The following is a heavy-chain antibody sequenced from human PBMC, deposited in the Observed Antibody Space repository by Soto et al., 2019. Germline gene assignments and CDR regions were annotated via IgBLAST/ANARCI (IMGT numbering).Heavy chain of an antibody. Sequence: PGGSLRLSCAASGFTFSSYGMHWVRQAPGKGLEWVAVISYDGSNKYYADSVKGRFTISRDNSKNTLYLQMNSLRAEDTAVYYCAKERRGSSSRHYYYGMDVWGQGTTVTVSS. V-gene: IGHV3-30*18. CDR2: ISYDGSNK. CDR3: AKERRGSSSRHYYYGMDV. CDR1: GFTFSSYG. J-gene: IGHJ6*02. D-gene: IGHD6-13*01.